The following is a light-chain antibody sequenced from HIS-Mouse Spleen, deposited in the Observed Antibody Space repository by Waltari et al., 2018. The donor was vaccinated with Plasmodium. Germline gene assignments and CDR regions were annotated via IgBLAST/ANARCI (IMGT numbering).Light chain of an antibody. Sequence: DIQMTQSPSSLSASVGDRVTITCQASQDISNYLNWYQQKTGKAPKLLIYDASNLETGVPSRFSGSGSGTDFTFAISSLQPEDIATYYCQQYDNLPYTFGQGTKLEI. CDR1: QDISNY. CDR3: QQYDNLPYT. CDR2: DAS. V-gene: IGKV1-33*01. J-gene: IGKJ2*01.